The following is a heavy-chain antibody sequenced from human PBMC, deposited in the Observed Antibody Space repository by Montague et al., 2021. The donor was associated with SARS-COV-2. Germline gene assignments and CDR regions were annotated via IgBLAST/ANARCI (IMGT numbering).Heavy chain of an antibody. V-gene: IGHV6-1*01. CDR2: TYHRSKWYN. J-gene: IGHJ4*02. D-gene: IGHD2-2*01. CDR3: ARIPVGSKYYFDF. CDR1: GDSVSSDIAT. Sequence: CAISGDSVSSDIATCNWIKQSPSIDLEWLVVTYHRSKWYNDYAESVKSRITIDPNTSKHQFSLHLNSVTPEDTAVYYCARIPVGSKYYFDFWGQGTLVTVSS.